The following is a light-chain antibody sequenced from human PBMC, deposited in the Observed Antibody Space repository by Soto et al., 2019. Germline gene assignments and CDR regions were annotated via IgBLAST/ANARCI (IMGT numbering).Light chain of an antibody. CDR2: GAS. V-gene: IGKV3-15*01. CDR3: QQYNNWPWT. J-gene: IGKJ1*01. CDR1: QSVSSN. Sequence: EIVMTQSPATLSVSPGERATLSCRASQSVSSNLAWYQQKPGQAPRLLIYGASTRATGIPARFSGSGSGTEFNLTISSLQSEDVAVYYWQQYNNWPWTFGQGTKVEIK.